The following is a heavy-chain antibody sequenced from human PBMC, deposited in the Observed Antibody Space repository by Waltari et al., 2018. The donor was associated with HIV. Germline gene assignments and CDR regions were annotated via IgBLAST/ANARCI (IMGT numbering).Heavy chain of an antibody. Sequence: QLVQSGAEVKKPGSSVKVSCKASGGTFNTYAINWVRQAPGQGLDWMGGIIPIFATPKYAQKFQARVTITADESTSTAYMQLTSLTYEDTAVYYCARASSDCSSISCPFDYWGQGALITVSS. J-gene: IGHJ4*02. CDR1: GGTFNTYA. CDR3: ARASSDCSSISCPFDY. V-gene: IGHV1-69*01. D-gene: IGHD2-2*01. CDR2: IIPIFATP.